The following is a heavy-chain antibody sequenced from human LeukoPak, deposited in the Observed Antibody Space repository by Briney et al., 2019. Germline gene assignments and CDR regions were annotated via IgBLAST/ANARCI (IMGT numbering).Heavy chain of an antibody. CDR1: GVSISSGSYY. V-gene: IGHV4-61*02. CDR2: IYTSGST. J-gene: IGHJ3*02. CDR3: ARAVGGGAFDI. D-gene: IGHD1-26*01. Sequence: SETLSLTCTVSGVSISSGSYYWSWIRQPAGKGLEWIGRIYTSGSTNYNPSLKSRVTISADTSKNRFSLKLSSVTAADTAVYYCARAVGGGAFDIWGQGTMVTVSS.